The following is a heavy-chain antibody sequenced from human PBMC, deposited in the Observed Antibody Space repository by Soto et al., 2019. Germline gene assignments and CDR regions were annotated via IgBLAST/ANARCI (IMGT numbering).Heavy chain of an antibody. D-gene: IGHD3-16*01. Sequence: EVQLVESGGGVVQPGGSLRLSCAASGFTVSTKYMSWVRQAPGKGLEWVSVIYSGGSTFYADSVRGRVTISRDNSKNTVNLQMNSLRAEDTAVYYCARDPWAADYWGQGTLVTVSS. J-gene: IGHJ4*02. CDR2: IYSGGST. CDR3: ARDPWAADY. V-gene: IGHV3-66*01. CDR1: GFTVSTKY.